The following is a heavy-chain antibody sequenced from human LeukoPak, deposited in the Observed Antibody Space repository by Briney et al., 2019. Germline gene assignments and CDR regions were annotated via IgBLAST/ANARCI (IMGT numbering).Heavy chain of an antibody. Sequence: SETLSLTCAVYGGSFSGYYWSWIRQPPGKGLEWIGEINHSGSTNYNPSLKSRVTISVDTSKNQFSLKLSSVTAADTAVYYCARTNMVRGVIMGPYFDYWGQGTLVTVSS. CDR3: ARTNMVRGVIMGPYFDY. CDR2: INHSGST. D-gene: IGHD3-10*01. CDR1: GGSFSGYY. V-gene: IGHV4-34*01. J-gene: IGHJ4*02.